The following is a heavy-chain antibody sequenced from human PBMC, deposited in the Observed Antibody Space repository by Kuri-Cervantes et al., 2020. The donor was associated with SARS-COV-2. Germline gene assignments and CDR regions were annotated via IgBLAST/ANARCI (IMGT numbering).Heavy chain of an antibody. CDR3: ARFDRRGYYDSSGPRPPYYYYGMDV. J-gene: IGHJ6*02. V-gene: IGHV4-59*12. D-gene: IGHD3-22*01. CDR1: GGSISSYY. Sequence: SETLSLTCTVSGGSISSYYWSWIRRPPGKGLEWIGYIYYSGSTNYNPSLKSRVTISVDTSKNQFSLMLSYVTAADKAVYYCARFDRRGYYDSSGPRPPYYYYGMDVWGQGTTVTVSS. CDR2: IYYSGST.